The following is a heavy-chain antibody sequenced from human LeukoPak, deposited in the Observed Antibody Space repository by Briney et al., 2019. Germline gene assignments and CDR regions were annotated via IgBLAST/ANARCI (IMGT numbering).Heavy chain of an antibody. V-gene: IGHV4-30-2*01. CDR2: TYHSGST. CDR1: GGSISSGGYS. CDR3: ARNSGARARLCAFDI. Sequence: PSQTLSLTCAVSGGSISSGGYSWSCIRQPPGKGLECIGYTYHSGSTYYNPSLKSRATISVDRSKHQFSLKLSSVTAADTAVYYCARNSGARARLCAFDIWGQGTMVTVSS. J-gene: IGHJ3*02. D-gene: IGHD5-12*01.